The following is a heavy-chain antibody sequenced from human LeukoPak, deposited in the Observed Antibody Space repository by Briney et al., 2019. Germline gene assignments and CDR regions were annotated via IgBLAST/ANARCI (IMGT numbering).Heavy chain of an antibody. CDR3: ARRGGIFKYSSGWYPAYYFDY. Sequence: GGSLRLSCAASGFTFDDYGMSWVRQAPGKGLEWVSGINWNGGSTGYADSVRGRFTISRDNAQNSLYLQMNSLRAEDTALYYCARRGGIFKYSSGWYPAYYFDYWGQGTLVTVSS. D-gene: IGHD6-19*01. V-gene: IGHV3-20*04. CDR2: INWNGGST. CDR1: GFTFDDYG. J-gene: IGHJ4*02.